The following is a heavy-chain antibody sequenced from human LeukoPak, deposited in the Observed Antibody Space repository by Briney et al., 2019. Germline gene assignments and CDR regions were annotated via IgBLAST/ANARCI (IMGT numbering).Heavy chain of an antibody. D-gene: IGHD4-17*01. V-gene: IGHV1-69*04. J-gene: IGHJ2*01. Sequence: GASVKVSCKASGGTFSSYAISWVRQAPGQGLEWMGRIIPILGIANYAQKFQGRVTITADKSTSTAYMELSSLRSEDTAVYYCARDGPYGDYGYDLWGRGTLVTVSS. CDR3: ARDGPYGDYGYDL. CDR2: IIPILGIA. CDR1: GGTFSSYA.